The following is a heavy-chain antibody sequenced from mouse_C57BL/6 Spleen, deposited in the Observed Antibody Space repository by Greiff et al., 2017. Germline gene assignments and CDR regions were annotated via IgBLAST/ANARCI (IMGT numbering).Heavy chain of an antibody. CDR1: GYAFSSSW. J-gene: IGHJ4*01. Sequence: QVQLQQSGPELVKPGASVKISCKASGYAFSSSWMEWVKQRPGKGLEWIGLIYPGDGDTNYNGKFKGKATLTADKSSSTAYMQLSSLTSEDSAVXFCAREGSYEGDYLDYWGQGTTVTVSS. CDR3: AREGSYEGDYLDY. D-gene: IGHD1-1*02. V-gene: IGHV1-82*01. CDR2: IYPGDGDT.